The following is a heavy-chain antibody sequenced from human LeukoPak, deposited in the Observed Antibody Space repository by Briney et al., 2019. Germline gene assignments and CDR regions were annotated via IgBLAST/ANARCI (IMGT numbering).Heavy chain of an antibody. CDR2: INPNSGGT. Sequence: WASVKVSCKASGYTFTGYYMHWVRQAPGQGLEWMGWINPNSGGTNYAQKFQGRVTMTRDTSISTAYMELSRLRSDDTAVYHCARDRGPIYCSGGSCYSGFDYWGQGTLVTASS. CDR1: GYTFTGYY. D-gene: IGHD2-15*01. V-gene: IGHV1-2*02. J-gene: IGHJ4*02. CDR3: ARDRGPIYCSGGSCYSGFDY.